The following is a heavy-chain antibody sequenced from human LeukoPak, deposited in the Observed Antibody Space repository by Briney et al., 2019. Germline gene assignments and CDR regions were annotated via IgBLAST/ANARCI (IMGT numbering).Heavy chain of an antibody. CDR2: IYHSGST. D-gene: IGHD3-22*01. CDR3: ARSTFSHASTGGYDY. V-gene: IGHV4-38-2*01. Sequence: SETLSLTCVVSDFSISSGHYWGRIRQPPGKGLEWIGTIYHSGSTYYTPSLQSRVTISVDMSKNQFSLRLSRVTVADTAVYFCARSTFSHASTGGYDYWGQGILVTVSS. J-gene: IGHJ4*02. CDR1: DFSISSGHY.